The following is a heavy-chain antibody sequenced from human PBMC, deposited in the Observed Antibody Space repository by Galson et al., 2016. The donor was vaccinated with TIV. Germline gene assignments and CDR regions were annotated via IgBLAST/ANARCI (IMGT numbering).Heavy chain of an antibody. CDR3: ARETPCGGSCYIFDD. CDR2: IDPNGGNA. CDR1: GYTFTASY. Sequence: SVKVSCKASGYTFTASYIHWVRQAPGQGLEWMGIIDPNGGNASYAQKFQGRVTMTSDTSTSTVYMELSTLISEDTAVYFCARETPCGGSCYIFDDWGQGTLVTVSS. D-gene: IGHD2-15*01. V-gene: IGHV1-46*01. J-gene: IGHJ4*02.